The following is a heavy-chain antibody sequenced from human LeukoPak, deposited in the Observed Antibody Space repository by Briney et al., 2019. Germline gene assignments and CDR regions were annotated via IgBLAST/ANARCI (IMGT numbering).Heavy chain of an antibody. V-gene: IGHV3-23*01. CDR1: GITLSNYG. CDR2: ISDSGGRT. Sequence: GGSLGLSCAVSGITLSNYGMRWVRRAPGKGLEWVAVISDSGGRTNYADSVKGRFTISRDNPKNTLYLQMNSLRAEDTAVYFCAKRGVAIRVILVGFHKEAYYFDSRGQGALVTVSS. J-gene: IGHJ4*02. D-gene: IGHD3-22*01. CDR3: AKRGVAIRVILVGFHKEAYYFDS.